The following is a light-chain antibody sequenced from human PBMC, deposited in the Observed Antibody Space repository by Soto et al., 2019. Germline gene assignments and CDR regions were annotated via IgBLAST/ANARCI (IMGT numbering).Light chain of an antibody. CDR2: SSN. J-gene: IGLJ2*01. CDR3: AAWDDSLNGHVV. V-gene: IGLV1-44*01. Sequence: QSVLTQPPSASGTPGQRVTIFCSGSSSNIGRNTVNWYQQLPGTAPKLLIYSSNQRPSGVPDRFSGSKSGTSASLAISGLQSEDEADYYCAAWDDSLNGHVVFGGGTKLTVL. CDR1: SSNIGRNT.